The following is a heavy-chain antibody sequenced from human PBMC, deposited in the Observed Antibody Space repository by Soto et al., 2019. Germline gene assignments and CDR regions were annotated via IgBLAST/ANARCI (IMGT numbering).Heavy chain of an antibody. D-gene: IGHD3-22*01. Sequence: PGESLKISCQGSGYRFTTYWIAWVRQMPGKGLEWMGIIYPGDSDTKYSPSFQGQVTISADKSISTAYLQWSSLKASDTAMYYCARQSLGPYFDSSGYHFDYWGQGTQVTVSS. CDR1: GYRFTTYW. CDR2: IYPGDSDT. CDR3: ARQSLGPYFDSSGYHFDY. J-gene: IGHJ4*02. V-gene: IGHV5-51*01.